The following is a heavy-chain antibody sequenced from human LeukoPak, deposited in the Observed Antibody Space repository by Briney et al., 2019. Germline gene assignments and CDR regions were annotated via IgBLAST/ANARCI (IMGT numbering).Heavy chain of an antibody. V-gene: IGHV3-48*01. CDR1: GFTFGSYS. CDR2: IGHTGSIT. J-gene: IGHJ6*03. CDR3: ARCVGRKDHYYYMDV. Sequence: GGSLRLSCAGSGFTFGSYSMNWVRHAPGKGLEWVSYIGHTGSITDYADSVKGRFTISRDNSKSTLYLQMDSLRSDDTAAYYCARCVGRKDHYYYMDVWGTGTTVTVSS.